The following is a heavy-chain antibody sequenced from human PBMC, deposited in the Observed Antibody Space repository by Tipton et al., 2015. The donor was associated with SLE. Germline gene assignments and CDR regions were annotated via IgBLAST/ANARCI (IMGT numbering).Heavy chain of an antibody. D-gene: IGHD1-7*01. CDR3: ASGEKLELFDY. Sequence: QLVQSGAEVKKPGSSVKVSCKASGGTFSSYAISWVRQAPGQGLEWMGWIIPYNGNTNYAQNLQGRVTMTTDTSTNTAYMELRSLRSDDTAVYYCASGEKLELFDYWGQGTLVIVSS. V-gene: IGHV1-18*01. J-gene: IGHJ4*02. CDR1: GGTFSSYA. CDR2: IIPYNGNT.